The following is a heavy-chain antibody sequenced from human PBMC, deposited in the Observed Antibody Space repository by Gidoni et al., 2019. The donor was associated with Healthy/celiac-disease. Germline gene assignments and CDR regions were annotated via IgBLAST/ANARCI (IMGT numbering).Heavy chain of an antibody. Sequence: EVQLVESGGVVVQLGGSLRVSCAAPGFPFDDYTRHWVRQGPGKGLEWFSLISWDGGSTYYADSVKGRFTISRDNSKNSLYLQMNSLRTEDTALYYCAKAPMVRGKAPYYYGMDVWGQGTTVTVSS. V-gene: IGHV3-43*01. J-gene: IGHJ6*02. CDR1: GFPFDDYT. CDR2: ISWDGGST. CDR3: AKAPMVRGKAPYYYGMDV. D-gene: IGHD3-10*01.